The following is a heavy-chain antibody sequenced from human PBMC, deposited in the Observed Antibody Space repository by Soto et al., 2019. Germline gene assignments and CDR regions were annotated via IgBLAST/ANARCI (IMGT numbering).Heavy chain of an antibody. CDR1: GYTFTGYQ. V-gene: IGHV1-2*02. CDR2: FNPNSGGT. Sequence: QVQLVQSGAEVKKPGASVKVSCKASGYTFTGYQMHWVRQAPGQGLEWMGWFNPNSGGTNYAQKFQGRVTMTGDTSISTAYMELNRLTSDDTAVYYCALLTTEGYSIPWGQGTLVTVSS. D-gene: IGHD6-13*01. J-gene: IGHJ4*02. CDR3: ALLTTEGYSIP.